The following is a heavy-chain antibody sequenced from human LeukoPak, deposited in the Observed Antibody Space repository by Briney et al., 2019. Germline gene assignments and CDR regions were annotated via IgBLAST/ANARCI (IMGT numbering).Heavy chain of an antibody. Sequence: ASVKVSCKASGYTFTSYYMHWVRQAPGQGLEWMGIINPSGGGTSYAQKFQGRVTMTRDMSTSTAYMELSSLRSEDTAVYYCARGKTTVTTAHDAFDIWGQGTMVTVSS. V-gene: IGHV1-46*01. CDR1: GYTFTSYY. D-gene: IGHD4-17*01. J-gene: IGHJ3*02. CDR2: INPSGGGT. CDR3: ARGKTTVTTAHDAFDI.